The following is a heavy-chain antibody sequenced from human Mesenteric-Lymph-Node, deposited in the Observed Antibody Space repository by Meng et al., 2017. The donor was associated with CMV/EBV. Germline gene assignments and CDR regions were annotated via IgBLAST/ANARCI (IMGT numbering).Heavy chain of an antibody. CDR2: ISANNGNT. CDR3: ARAASRGYFDY. V-gene: IGHV1-18*04. J-gene: IGHJ4*02. Sequence: CKASGYTFTSYGISWVRQAPGHGLEWMGWISANNGNTNYAQKLQGRVTMTTDTSTSKAYMELRSLRSDDTAVYYCARAASRGYFDYWGQGTLVTVSS. CDR1: GYTFTSYG.